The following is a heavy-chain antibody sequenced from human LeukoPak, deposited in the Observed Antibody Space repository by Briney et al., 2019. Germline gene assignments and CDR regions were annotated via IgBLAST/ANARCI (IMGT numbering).Heavy chain of an antibody. CDR2: ISTSSIYI. CDR1: GFTFSSYS. V-gene: IGHV3-21*01. J-gene: IGHJ4*02. Sequence: GGSLRLSCAASGFTFSSYSMNWVRQAPGRGLEWVSSISTSSIYIYYADSVKGRFTISRDNAKKSLYLQVNSLRAEDTAVYYCARGAINSGSYDAYFDYWGQGTLVTVSS. D-gene: IGHD1-26*01. CDR3: ARGAINSGSYDAYFDY.